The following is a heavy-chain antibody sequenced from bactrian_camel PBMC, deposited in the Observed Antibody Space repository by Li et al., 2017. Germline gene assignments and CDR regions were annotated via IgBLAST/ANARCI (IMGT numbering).Heavy chain of an antibody. Sequence: VQLVESGGGSVQAGGTLRLSCARSESALGSVGCMGCFRQAPGTEREGVAALDTNNGDRATYADSVKGRFTISQPDAKNTVYLEMSSLKPEDTGPYYCKTDTATPSWCPPPQFGQGTQVTVS. CDR2: LDTNNGDRA. V-gene: IGHV3-3*01. J-gene: IGHJ4*01. CDR1: ESALGSVG. D-gene: IGHD3*01.